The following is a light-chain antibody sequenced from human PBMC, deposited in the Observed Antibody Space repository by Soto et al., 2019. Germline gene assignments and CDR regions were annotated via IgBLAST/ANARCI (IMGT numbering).Light chain of an antibody. J-gene: IGKJ1*01. V-gene: IGKV1-8*01. CDR3: QQYNSYPLT. CDR1: QGISSY. Sequence: AIRMTQSPSSLSASTGDRVTITCRASQGISSYLAWYQQKPGKAPKLLIFDASSLESGVPSRFSGSGAGTEFTLTISSLQPDDFATYYCQQYNSYPLTFGRGTKVDIK. CDR2: DAS.